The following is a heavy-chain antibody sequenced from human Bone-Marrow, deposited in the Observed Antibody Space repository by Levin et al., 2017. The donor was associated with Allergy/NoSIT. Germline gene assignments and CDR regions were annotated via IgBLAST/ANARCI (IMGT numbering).Heavy chain of an antibody. CDR3: AGEGRWLQFRGVFDP. CDR2: IWYDGSNK. V-gene: IGHV3-33*01. Sequence: GESLKISCAASGFTFSSYGMHWVRQAPGKGLEWVAVIWYDGSNKYYADSVKGRFTISRDNSKNTLYLQMNSLRAEDTAVYYCAGEGRWLQFRGVFDPWGQGTLVTVSS. CDR1: GFTFSSYG. J-gene: IGHJ5*02. D-gene: IGHD5-24*01.